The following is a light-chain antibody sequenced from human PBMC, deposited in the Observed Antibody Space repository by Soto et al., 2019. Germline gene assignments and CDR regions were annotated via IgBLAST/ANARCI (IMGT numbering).Light chain of an antibody. CDR2: EVT. CDR3: SSYTTNITPVV. J-gene: IGLJ2*01. V-gene: IGLV2-14*01. CDR1: SGDIGGYNY. Sequence: QSALTQPASVSGSPGQSITISCTGTSGDIGGYNYVSWYQQHPGKAPKLLISEVTNRPSGVSNRFSGSKSGNTASLTISGLQAEDEAEYYFSSYTTNITPVVFGGGTQLTFL.